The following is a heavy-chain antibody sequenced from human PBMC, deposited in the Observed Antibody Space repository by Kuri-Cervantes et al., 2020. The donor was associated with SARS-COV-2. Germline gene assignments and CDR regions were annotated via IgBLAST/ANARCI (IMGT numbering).Heavy chain of an antibody. CDR2: INPNSGGT. D-gene: IGHD1-14*01. Sequence: ASVKVSCKASGYTFSGYYIYWVRQAPGQGLEWMGWINPNSGGTNYAQKFQGWVTMTRDTSISTAYMDLRSLRSDDTAIYYCARAGFGYWGQGTLVTVSS. CDR3: ARAGFGY. J-gene: IGHJ4*02. V-gene: IGHV1-2*04. CDR1: GYTFSGYY.